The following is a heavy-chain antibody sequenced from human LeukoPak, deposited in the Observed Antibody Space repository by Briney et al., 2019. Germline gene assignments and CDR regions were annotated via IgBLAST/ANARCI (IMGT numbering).Heavy chain of an antibody. CDR2: IKQDGSEK. D-gene: IGHD2-15*01. Sequence: GGSLRLSCAASGFTFSRHAVHWVRRAPGKGLEWVANIKQDGSEKYYVDSVKGRFTISRDNANNSLYLQMNSLRAEDSAVYYCARESRYCSGGSCYDSWFDPWGQGTLVTVSS. CDR1: GFTFSRHA. V-gene: IGHV3-7*01. CDR3: ARESRYCSGGSCYDSWFDP. J-gene: IGHJ5*02.